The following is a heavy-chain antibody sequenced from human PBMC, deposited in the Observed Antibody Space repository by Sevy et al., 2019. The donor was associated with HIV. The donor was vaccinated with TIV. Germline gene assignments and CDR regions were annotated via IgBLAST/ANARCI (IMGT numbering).Heavy chain of an antibody. J-gene: IGHJ6*02. V-gene: IGHV4-59*13. CDR3: ARDRHHYDILSGYYPYGMDV. D-gene: IGHD3-9*01. CDR2: IYYSGST. CDR1: GGSISSYY. Sequence: WETLSLTCTVSGGSISSYYWSWIRQPPGKGLEWIGYIYYSGSTNYNPSLKSRVTISVDTSKNQFSLKLSSVTAADTAVYYCARDRHHYDILSGYYPYGMDVWGQGTTVTVSS.